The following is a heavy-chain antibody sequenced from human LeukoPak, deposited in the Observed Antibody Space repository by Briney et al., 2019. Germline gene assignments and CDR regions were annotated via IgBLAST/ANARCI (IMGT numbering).Heavy chain of an antibody. J-gene: IGHJ4*02. D-gene: IGHD2/OR15-2a*01. CDR3: VKDLRSDFMGVLSRYLSY. V-gene: IGHV3-64D*09. Sequence: GGSLRLSCSASGFTFSSFAMHWVRQAPGKGLEYVAAISRNGGSTYYADSVKGRFTISRDNSKSALYLQMSSLRAEDTAVYLCVKDLRSDFMGVLSRYLSYWGQGTLVTVSS. CDR1: GFTFSSFA. CDR2: ISRNGGST.